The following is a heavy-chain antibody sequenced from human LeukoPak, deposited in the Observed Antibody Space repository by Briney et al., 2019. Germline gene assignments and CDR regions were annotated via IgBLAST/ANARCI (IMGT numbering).Heavy chain of an antibody. CDR2: VSFDESNK. D-gene: IGHD3-10*02. Sequence: PGGSLRLSCVASGFTFSTTAMHWVRQAPGKGPEWVAMVSFDESNKQYADSVKGRFINSRDNSKNTVYLEMNSLRPEDTAVYYCAELGITMIGGVWGKGTTVTISS. V-gene: IGHV3-30*18. CDR3: AELGITMIGGV. J-gene: IGHJ6*04. CDR1: GFTFSTTA.